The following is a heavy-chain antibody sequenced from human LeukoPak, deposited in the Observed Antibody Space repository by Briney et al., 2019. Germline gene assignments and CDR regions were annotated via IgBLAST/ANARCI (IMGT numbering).Heavy chain of an antibody. CDR3: AGLVGRYSSGLYYYYFDY. D-gene: IGHD3-22*01. J-gene: IGHJ4*02. CDR2: MYLSGTT. V-gene: IGHV4-4*02. CDR1: GDSINSLDL. Sequence: SETLSLTCAVSGDSINSLDLWSWVRQPPGKGLEWIGEMYLSGTTHSNPSVKSRVTISIDKSKNQFFLNLSSVTAADTAVYYCAGLVGRYSSGLYYYYFDYWGQGTLVTVSS.